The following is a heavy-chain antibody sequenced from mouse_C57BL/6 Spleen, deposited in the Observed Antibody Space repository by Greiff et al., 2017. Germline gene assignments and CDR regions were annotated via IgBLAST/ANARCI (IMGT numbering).Heavy chain of an antibody. CDR3: ARHGVLFDY. J-gene: IGHJ2*01. V-gene: IGHV5-9*01. CDR2: ISGGGGNT. Sequence: EVMLVESGGGLVKPGGSLKLSCAASGFTFSSYTMSWVRQTPEKRLEWVATISGGGGNTYYPDSVKGRFPSSRDNAKNTLYLQMSSLRSEDTALYYCARHGVLFDYWGQGTTLTVSS. CDR1: GFTFSSYT.